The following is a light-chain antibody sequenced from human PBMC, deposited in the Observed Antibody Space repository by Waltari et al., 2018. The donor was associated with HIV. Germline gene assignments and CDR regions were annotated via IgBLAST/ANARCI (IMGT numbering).Light chain of an antibody. V-gene: IGKV1-39*01. J-gene: IGKJ5*01. CDR2: AAS. CDR3: QQSYSTPIT. Sequence: DIQMTQSPSSLSASVGDRVTITCRASQSISSYLDWYQQKPGKAPKLLSYAASSLQRGVPSRFSGSGSGTEFTLTISSLQPEEFATYYCQQSYSTPITFGQGTRLEIK. CDR1: QSISSY.